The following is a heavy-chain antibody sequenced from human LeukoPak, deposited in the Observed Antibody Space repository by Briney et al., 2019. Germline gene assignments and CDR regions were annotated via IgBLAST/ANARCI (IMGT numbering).Heavy chain of an antibody. CDR1: GFTFSSYG. J-gene: IGHJ4*02. D-gene: IGHD3-10*01. CDR2: ILYNGSKT. V-gene: IGHV3-30*18. CDR3: AKSGPWCGELFLRSGETDYFDY. Sequence: GGSLRLSCAASGFTFSSYGMHWVRQAPGKGLEWVAVILYNGSKTYYADSVKGRFTLSRDNSKNTLYLQMNSLRAEDTAVYYCAKSGPWCGELFLRSGETDYFDYWGQGTLVSVSS.